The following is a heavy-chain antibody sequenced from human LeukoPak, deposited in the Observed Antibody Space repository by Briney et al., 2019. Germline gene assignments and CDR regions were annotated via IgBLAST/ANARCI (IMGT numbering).Heavy chain of an antibody. CDR3: ARGGIQVSGIDEFDY. D-gene: IGHD6-19*01. Sequence: GGSLRLSCVASGFAFSGYGFHWVRQAPGKGLEWVAVIWYDGSKKYYADSVKGRFTISRGNAESSLYLQMNSLRAEDTAVYYCARGGIQVSGIDEFDYWGQGTLVTVSS. CDR2: IWYDGSKK. CDR1: GFAFSGYG. V-gene: IGHV3-33*01. J-gene: IGHJ4*02.